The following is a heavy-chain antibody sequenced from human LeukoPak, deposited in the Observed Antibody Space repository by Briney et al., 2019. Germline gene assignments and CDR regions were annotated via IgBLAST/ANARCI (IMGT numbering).Heavy chain of an antibody. CDR2: INPNSGGT. CDR1: GYTFTSYD. J-gene: IGHJ3*02. D-gene: IGHD6-19*01. V-gene: IGHV1-2*04. CDR3: ARGSVAVAGVLDAFDI. Sequence: ASVKVSCKASGYTFTSYDINWVRQAPGQGLEWMGWINPNSGGTNYAQKFQGWVTMTRDTPISTAYMELSRLRSDDTAVYYCARGSVAVAGVLDAFDIWGQGTMVTVSS.